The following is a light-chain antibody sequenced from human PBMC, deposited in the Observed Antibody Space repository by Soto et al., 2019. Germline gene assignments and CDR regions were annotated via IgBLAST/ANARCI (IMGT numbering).Light chain of an antibody. J-gene: IGKJ5*01. V-gene: IGKV3-20*01. CDR1: QSVSTNY. CDR3: QEYGSSPVT. CDR2: VAS. Sequence: EIVLTQSPGSLSLSPGERATLSCRASQSVSTNYLAWYQQKPGQAPRLLIYVASSGATGIPDRFSGSGSGTDFTLTISSLEPEDFAVYYCQEYGSSPVTFGQGTRLYI.